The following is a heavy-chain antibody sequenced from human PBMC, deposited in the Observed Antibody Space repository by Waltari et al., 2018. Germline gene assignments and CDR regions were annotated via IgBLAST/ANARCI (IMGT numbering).Heavy chain of an antibody. CDR1: GDSLSSNLF. Sequence: QVQLRESGPGLVKPSETLSLTCVISGDSLSSNLFWGWIRQYPEKGLEWIGNIYYSGVTYYSPVLKSRVFISIDTPRRQFSLKLTSVTAADTAVYYCARVLTTGTVAFDIWGQGTLVTVSS. CDR3: ARVLTTGTVAFDI. D-gene: IGHD1-7*01. V-gene: IGHV4-38-2*01. J-gene: IGHJ3*02. CDR2: IYYSGVT.